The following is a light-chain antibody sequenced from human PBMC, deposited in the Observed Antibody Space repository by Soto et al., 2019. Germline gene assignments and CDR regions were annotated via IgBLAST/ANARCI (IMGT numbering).Light chain of an antibody. CDR2: DAS. J-gene: IGKJ1*01. CDR1: QSVSSSS. CDR3: QQRDIWPWT. V-gene: IGKV3D-20*02. Sequence: SGFTQSTGTLSLSPGERATLSCRASQSVSSSSLAWYQQKPGQAPRLLMYDASKRATGIPARFSGSGSGTDFTLTISSLEPEDFAVYYCQQRDIWPWTFGQGTKVDIK.